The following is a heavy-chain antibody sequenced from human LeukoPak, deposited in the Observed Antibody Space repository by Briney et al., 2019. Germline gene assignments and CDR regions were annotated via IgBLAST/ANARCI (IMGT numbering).Heavy chain of an antibody. V-gene: IGHV3-48*02. Sequence: PGGSLRLSCAASGFTFSSYAMSWVRQAPGKGLEWVSCISGGSSTIYYADSLKGRFTISRDNAKNSLYLQINSLRDEDTAVYYCARGGRILSDYWGQGTLVTVSS. D-gene: IGHD2/OR15-2a*01. J-gene: IGHJ4*02. CDR3: ARGGRILSDY. CDR2: ISGGSSTI. CDR1: GFTFSSYA.